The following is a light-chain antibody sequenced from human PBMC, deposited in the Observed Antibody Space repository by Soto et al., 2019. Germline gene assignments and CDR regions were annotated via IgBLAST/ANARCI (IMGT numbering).Light chain of an antibody. CDR1: QRVNSN. J-gene: IGKJ1*01. CDR2: DAS. V-gene: IGKV3-11*01. CDR3: QQRSNWPPWT. Sequence: EIVMTQSPATLSVSPGGTVTLSCRASQRVNSNLAWYQQKPGQAPRLLIYDASNRATGIPARFSGSGSGTDFTLTISSLEPEDFAVYYCQQRSNWPPWTFGQGAKVDI.